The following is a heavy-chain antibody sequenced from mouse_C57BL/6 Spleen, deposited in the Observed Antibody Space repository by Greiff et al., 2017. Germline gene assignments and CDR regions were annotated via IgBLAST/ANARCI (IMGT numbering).Heavy chain of an antibody. CDR2: ISPNYGTT. D-gene: IGHD1-1*01. Sequence: VQLQQSGPELVKPGASVKISCTASGFSFTDYNMNWVKQSTGKSLEWIGVISPNYGTTIYYQQFKGKATLTVDTSSSTAYMQLNSLTSEDSAVYYCARWGYGSSSAMDYWGQGTSVTVSS. CDR3: ARWGYGSSSAMDY. J-gene: IGHJ4*01. CDR1: GFSFTDYN. V-gene: IGHV1-39*01.